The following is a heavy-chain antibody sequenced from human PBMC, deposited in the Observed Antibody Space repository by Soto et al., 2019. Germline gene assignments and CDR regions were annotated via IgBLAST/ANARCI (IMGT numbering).Heavy chain of an antibody. Sequence: QVQLVESGGGVVQPGRSLRLSCAASGFTFSSYGMHWVRQAPGKGLEWVAVIWYDGSNKYYADSVKGRFTISRDNSKNTLYLQMNSLRAEDTAVYYCARAGSCSGGSCYLSGYYYYYMDVWGKGTTVTVSS. V-gene: IGHV3-33*01. CDR1: GFTFSSYG. CDR2: IWYDGSNK. J-gene: IGHJ6*03. CDR3: ARAGSCSGGSCYLSGYYYYYMDV. D-gene: IGHD2-15*01.